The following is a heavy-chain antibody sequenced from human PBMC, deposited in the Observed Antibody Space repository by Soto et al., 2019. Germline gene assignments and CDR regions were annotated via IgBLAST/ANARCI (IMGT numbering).Heavy chain of an antibody. J-gene: IGHJ5*02. Sequence: QLQLQESGPGLVKPSETLSFTCSVSGGSINSSSYFWGWVRQPPGKGLEWIGSIYYSGSTYYNPSLRSRVTISVDTSKNQFSLKLSSVTAADTAVFYCARHYSSGSRNWFDPWGQGTLVTVSS. D-gene: IGHD6-19*01. V-gene: IGHV4-39*01. CDR3: ARHYSSGSRNWFDP. CDR1: GGSINSSSYF. CDR2: IYYSGST.